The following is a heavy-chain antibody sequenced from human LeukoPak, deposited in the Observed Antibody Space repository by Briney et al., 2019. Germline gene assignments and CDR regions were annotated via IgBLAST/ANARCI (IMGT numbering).Heavy chain of an antibody. CDR1: GFTFTSYA. CDR3: AREGGLGVPSGYQTPLDY. Sequence: GGSLRLSCAASGFTFTSYAMNWVRQAPGKGLEWVSTISGSGSSTYYVDSVKGRFTISRDNSKNTLYLQMNSLRAEDTAEYYCAREGGLGVPSGYQTPLDYWGQGTLVTVSS. J-gene: IGHJ4*02. V-gene: IGHV3-23*01. D-gene: IGHD3-22*01. CDR2: ISGSGSST.